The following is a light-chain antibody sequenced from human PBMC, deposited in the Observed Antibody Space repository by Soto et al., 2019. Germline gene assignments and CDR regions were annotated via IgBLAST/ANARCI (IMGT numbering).Light chain of an antibody. CDR1: SSDVGGYNY. J-gene: IGLJ2*01. Sequence: QSVLTQPASVSGSPGQSITISCTGNSSDVGGYNYVSWYQQHPGKAPKLMIYYVSNRPSGVSNRFSGSKSGNTASLTISGLQAEDEADYYCSSYTSSSTLVVFGGGTKLTVL. CDR3: SSYTSSSTLVV. V-gene: IGLV2-14*01. CDR2: YVS.